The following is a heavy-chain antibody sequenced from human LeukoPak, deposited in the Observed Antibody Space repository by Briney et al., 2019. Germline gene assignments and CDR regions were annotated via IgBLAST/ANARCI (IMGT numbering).Heavy chain of an antibody. V-gene: IGHV4-59*01. CDR1: GGSISSYY. D-gene: IGHD5-18*01. Sequence: SSETLSLTCTVSGGSISSYYWSWVRQPPGKGLEWIGYIHYSGSTNYNPSLKSRVTISVHTSKNQFSLKLSSVTAADTAVYYCDRDREWIQNRYFDYWGQGTLVTVSS. CDR2: IHYSGST. J-gene: IGHJ4*02. CDR3: DRDREWIQNRYFDY.